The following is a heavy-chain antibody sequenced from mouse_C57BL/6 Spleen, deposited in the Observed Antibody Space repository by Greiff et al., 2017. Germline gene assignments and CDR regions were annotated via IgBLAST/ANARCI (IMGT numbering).Heavy chain of an antibody. CDR1: GFTFSSYA. CDR3: ARPIYYDYDVYFDY. V-gene: IGHV5-4*03. D-gene: IGHD2-4*01. CDR2: ISDGGSYT. J-gene: IGHJ2*01. Sequence: EVKLVESGGGLVKPGGSLKLSCAASGFTFSSYAMSWVRQTPEKRLEWVATISDGGSYTYYPDNVKGRFTISRDNAKNNLYLQMSHLKSEDTAMYYCARPIYYDYDVYFDYWGQGTTLTVSS.